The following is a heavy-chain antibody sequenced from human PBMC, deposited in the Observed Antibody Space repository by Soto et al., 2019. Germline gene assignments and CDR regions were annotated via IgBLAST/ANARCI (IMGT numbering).Heavy chain of an antibody. V-gene: IGHV1-18*01. D-gene: IGHD4-17*01. Sequence: QVQLVQSGAEVKKPGASVKVSCKASGYTFTSYGISWVRQAPGQGLEWMGWISAYNGNTHYAQKLQGRVTMTTDTSPNTANMGLRSLRSDDTAVNYWSRVTDGDYGFLYYGMDVWGQGTTVTVSS. CDR2: ISAYNGNT. J-gene: IGHJ6*02. CDR3: SRVTDGDYGFLYYGMDV. CDR1: GYTFTSYG.